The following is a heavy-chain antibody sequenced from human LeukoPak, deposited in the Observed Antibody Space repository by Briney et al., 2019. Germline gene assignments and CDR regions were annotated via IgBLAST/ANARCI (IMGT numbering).Heavy chain of an antibody. V-gene: IGHV4-59*01. Sequence: SETLSLTCTVSGGSISSYYWSWIRQPPGKGLEWIGYIYYSGSTNYNPSLKSRVTISVDTSKNQVSLKLSSVTAADTALYYCARDLYMDVWGKGTTVTDSS. CDR2: IYYSGST. CDR1: GGSISSYY. J-gene: IGHJ6*03. CDR3: ARDLYMDV.